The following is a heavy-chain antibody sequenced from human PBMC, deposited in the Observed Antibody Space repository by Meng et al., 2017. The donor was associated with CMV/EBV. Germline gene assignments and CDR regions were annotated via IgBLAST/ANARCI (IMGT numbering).Heavy chain of an antibody. J-gene: IGHJ6*02. CDR1: GFTFSSYW. Sequence: GESLKISRAASGFTFSSYWMSWVRQAPGKGLEWVANIKQDGSEKYYVDSVKGRFTISRDNAKNSLYLQMNSLRAEDAAVYYCARDYHDWLPDYYYGMDVWGQGTTVTVSS. CDR3: ARDYHDWLPDYYYGMDV. V-gene: IGHV3-7*01. D-gene: IGHD3-9*01. CDR2: IKQDGSEK.